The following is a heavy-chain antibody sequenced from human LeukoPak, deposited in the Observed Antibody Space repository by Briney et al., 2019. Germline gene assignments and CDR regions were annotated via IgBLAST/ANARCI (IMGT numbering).Heavy chain of an antibody. CDR2: IYYSGSI. D-gene: IGHD3-22*01. Sequence: SSETLSLTCSVSGGSINSYYWSWIRQPPGKGLEWIGYIYYSGSIKYNPSLKSRVTMSVDTSKNQFSLKLSSVTAADTAVYYCARAAYDSSGYTANHDFWGQGTLVTVSS. V-gene: IGHV4-59*01. CDR1: GGSINSYY. CDR3: ARAAYDSSGYTANHDF. J-gene: IGHJ4*02.